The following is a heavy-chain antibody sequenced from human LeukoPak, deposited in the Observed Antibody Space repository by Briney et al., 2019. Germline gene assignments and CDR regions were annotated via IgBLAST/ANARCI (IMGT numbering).Heavy chain of an antibody. J-gene: IGHJ4*02. CDR3: AQPDYDSSGYYVFDY. CDR2: ISGSGGST. CDR1: GFTFSSYA. Sequence: GGSLRLSCTASGFTFSSYAMSWVRQAPGKGLEWVSAISGSGGSTYYADSVKGRFTISGDNSKNTLYLQMNSLRAEDTAVYYCAQPDYDSSGYYVFDYWGQGTLVTVSS. V-gene: IGHV3-23*01. D-gene: IGHD3-22*01.